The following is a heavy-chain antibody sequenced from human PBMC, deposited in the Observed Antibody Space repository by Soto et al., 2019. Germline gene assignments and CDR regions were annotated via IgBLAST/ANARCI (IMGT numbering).Heavy chain of an antibody. Sequence: ASVKVSCKASGGTFSSYAISWVRQAPGQGLEWMGGIIPIFGTANYAQKFQGRVTITADKSTSTTYMELSSLRSEDTAVYYCARNIVGAHGGFDPWGQGTLVTVSS. J-gene: IGHJ5*02. D-gene: IGHD1-26*01. CDR3: ARNIVGAHGGFDP. CDR1: GGTFSSYA. V-gene: IGHV1-69*06. CDR2: IIPIFGTA.